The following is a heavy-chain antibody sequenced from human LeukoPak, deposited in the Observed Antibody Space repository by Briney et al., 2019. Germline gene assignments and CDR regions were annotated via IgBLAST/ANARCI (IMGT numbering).Heavy chain of an antibody. D-gene: IGHD4-23*01. CDR1: GIAVRTNY. J-gene: IGHJ4*02. CDR3: AKKSGGNSGRYFDY. V-gene: IGHV3-66*02. Sequence: GGSLRLSCAASGIAVRTNYISWVRQAPGKGLEWVSVIYAGGNTYYADSVKGRFTISRDNSKNTVYLQMNSLRSEDTAVYYCAKKSGGNSGRYFDYWGQGTLVTVSS. CDR2: IYAGGNT.